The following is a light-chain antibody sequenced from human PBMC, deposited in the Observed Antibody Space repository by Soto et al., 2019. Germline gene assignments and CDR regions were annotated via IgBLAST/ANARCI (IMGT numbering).Light chain of an antibody. CDR1: QNIASY. V-gene: IGKV1-39*01. CDR2: ATS. J-gene: IGKJ1*01. Sequence: IQMTESPSSRSAFLADRVTITCRAPQNIASYLNWYQHKPEKAPKLLLYATSILQSGVPSRFSGSGSGAGFTLTISCLQPEDFATYYCQQSAGYPTWTFGQGTKVDIK. CDR3: QQSAGYPTWT.